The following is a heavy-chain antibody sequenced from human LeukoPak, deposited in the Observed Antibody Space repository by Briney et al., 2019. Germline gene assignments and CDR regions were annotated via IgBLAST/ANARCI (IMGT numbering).Heavy chain of an antibody. Sequence: PGGSLRLSCAASGFTFSTYAMSWVRQAPGKGLEWVSVISGSGGSTYYADSVKGRFTISRDNSKNTLYLQMNSLRAEDTAVYYCAKEPADYSSSWYSPWIDYWGQGTLVTVSS. CDR3: AKEPADYSSSWYSPWIDY. CDR1: GFTFSTYA. CDR2: ISGSGGST. D-gene: IGHD6-13*01. J-gene: IGHJ4*02. V-gene: IGHV3-23*01.